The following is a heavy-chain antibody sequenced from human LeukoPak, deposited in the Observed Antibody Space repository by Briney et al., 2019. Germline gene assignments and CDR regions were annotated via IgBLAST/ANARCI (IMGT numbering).Heavy chain of an antibody. D-gene: IGHD4-11*01. J-gene: IGHJ1*01. V-gene: IGHV4-30-2*01. CDR2: IYHSGST. Sequence: SQTLSLTCTVSGGSISSGGYYWSWIRQPPGKGLEWIGYIYHSGSTYYNPSLKSRVTISVDRSKNQFSLKLSSVTAADTAVYYCARSEIYDYSNERPRGYFQHWGQGTLVTVSS. CDR1: GGSISSGGYY. CDR3: ARSEIYDYSNERPRGYFQH.